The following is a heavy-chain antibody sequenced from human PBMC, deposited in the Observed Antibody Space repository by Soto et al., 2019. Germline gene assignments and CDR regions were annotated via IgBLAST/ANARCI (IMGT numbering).Heavy chain of an antibody. CDR1: GYTFSVYH. CDR2: VHPNSGGT. Sequence: QVHLVQSGAEVKQPGALVKVSCKASGYTFSVYHMHWVRQAPGQGLEWMGWVHPNSGGTNYAQSFEGRVTMTRDTSINTAYMELSRLTSDDTAVYYCAKELQRGMDVWGQGTTVTVSS. CDR3: AKELQRGMDV. D-gene: IGHD4-4*01. J-gene: IGHJ6*02. V-gene: IGHV1-2*02.